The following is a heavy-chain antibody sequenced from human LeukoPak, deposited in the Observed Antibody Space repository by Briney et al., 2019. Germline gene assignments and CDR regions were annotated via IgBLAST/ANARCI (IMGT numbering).Heavy chain of an antibody. J-gene: IGHJ6*02. CDR2: VSGSGGST. Sequence: PGGSLRLSCAASGLTFSNYAMTWVRQAPGKGLEWVSGVSGSGGSTYYADSVKGRFSISRDNSKNTVYLQMNSLRDEDTAVYYCATRSFYYGMDVWGQGTTVTVSS. CDR3: ATRSFYYGMDV. V-gene: IGHV3-23*01. CDR1: GLTFSNYA.